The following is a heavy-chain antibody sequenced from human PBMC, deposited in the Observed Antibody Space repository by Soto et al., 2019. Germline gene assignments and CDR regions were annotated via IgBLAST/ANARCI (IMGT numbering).Heavy chain of an antibody. V-gene: IGHV1-69*13. CDR2: ITPIFGTA. CDR1: GGTFSSYA. Sequence: GASVKVCCTASGGTFSSYAISWVRQATGQGLEWMGGITPIFGTANYAQKFQGRVTITADESTSTAYMELSSLRSEDTAVYYCARWAVADEGDYYYGMDVWGQGTTVTVSS. CDR3: ARWAVADEGDYYYGMDV. D-gene: IGHD6-19*01. J-gene: IGHJ6*02.